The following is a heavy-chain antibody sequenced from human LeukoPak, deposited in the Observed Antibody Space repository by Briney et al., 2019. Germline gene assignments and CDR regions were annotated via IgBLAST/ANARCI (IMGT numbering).Heavy chain of an antibody. V-gene: IGHV1-58*01. CDR2: IVVGSGNT. J-gene: IGHJ3*02. CDR3: AAVPNANAWYWDDAFDI. CDR1: GFAFTTSA. D-gene: IGHD2-8*02. Sequence: ASVKVSCKASGFAFTTSAVQWVRQARGQRLEWIGRIVVGSGNTDHAQKFQGRLTITRDISTSTAYMELSSLTSDDTAVYYCAAVPNANAWYWDDAFDIWGQGTMVTVSS.